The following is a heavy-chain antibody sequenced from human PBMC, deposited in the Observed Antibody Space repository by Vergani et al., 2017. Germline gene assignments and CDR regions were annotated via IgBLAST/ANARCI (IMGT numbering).Heavy chain of an antibody. V-gene: IGHV4-34*01. CDR2: INHSGST. D-gene: IGHD3-3*01. CDR3: AGSRPGVVNFLSYYYYXMDV. CDR1: GGSFSGYY. Sequence: QVQLQQWGAGLLKPSETLSLTCAVYGGSFSGYYWSWIRPPPGEGLEWIGEINHSGSTNYNPSLKSRVTISVDASKTQISRKLSSVTAADTAVYYCAGSRPGVVNFLSYYYYXMDVWGKGTTVTVSS. J-gene: IGHJ6*04.